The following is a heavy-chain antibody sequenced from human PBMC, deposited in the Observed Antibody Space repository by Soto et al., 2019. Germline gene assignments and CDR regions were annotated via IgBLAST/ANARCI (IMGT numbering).Heavy chain of an antibody. Sequence: QLQLQESGSGLVKLSQTLSLTCAVSGGSISSGGYSWSWIRQPPGKGLEWGGYIYHSGSTYYNRSPKSRVTISVDRSKNQSSLKLISVTAADTAVSYCATNYFDYGDRYDYYDRDVWGQGTTVTVSS. CDR2: IYHSGST. CDR3: ATNYFDYGDRYDYYDRDV. D-gene: IGHD4-17*01. V-gene: IGHV4-30-2*01. J-gene: IGHJ6*02. CDR1: GGSISSGGYS.